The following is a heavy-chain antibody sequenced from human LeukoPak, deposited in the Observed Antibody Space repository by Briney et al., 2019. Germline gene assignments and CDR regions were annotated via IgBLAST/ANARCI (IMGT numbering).Heavy chain of an antibody. D-gene: IGHD1-14*01. Sequence: GGSLRLSCAASGFTFSTYSMNWVRQAPGKGLEWVSSISTSSTYIYYADSVKGRFTISRDNAKNSLYLQMNSLRAEDTAVYYCARHEPVITLSSYYYGMGVWGPGTSVTVSS. CDR2: ISTSSTYI. J-gene: IGHJ6*02. V-gene: IGHV3-21*01. CDR3: ARHEPVITLSSYYYGMGV. CDR1: GFTFSTYS.